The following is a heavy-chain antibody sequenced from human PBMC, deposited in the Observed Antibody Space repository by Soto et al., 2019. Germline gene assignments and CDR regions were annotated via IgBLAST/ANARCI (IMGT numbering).Heavy chain of an antibody. CDR2: ITSDGSPI. V-gene: IGHV3-11*01. CDR3: AGGEMSTISFDY. Sequence: VGSLRLSCAASGFTFSDYYMSWIRQAPGKGLEWVSYITSDGSPIYSADSVRGRFTISRDSAKNSVSLQMNSLRAEDTAMYYCAGGEMSTISFDYWGQGTLVTVSS. D-gene: IGHD1-1*01. J-gene: IGHJ4*02. CDR1: GFTFSDYY.